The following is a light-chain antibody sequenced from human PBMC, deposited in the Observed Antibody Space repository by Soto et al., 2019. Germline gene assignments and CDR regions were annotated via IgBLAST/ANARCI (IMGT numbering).Light chain of an antibody. J-gene: IGKJ1*01. V-gene: IGKV1-5*01. CDR3: QQYNSYPGT. CDR2: DAS. Sequence: DIQMTQSPSTLSAFVGDRVTITCRASQSISAWLAWYQQKPGKAPKLLIYDASSLESGVPSRFSGSGSGTEFTLTITSLQPDDFATYYCQQYNSYPGTFGQGTKVEIK. CDR1: QSISAW.